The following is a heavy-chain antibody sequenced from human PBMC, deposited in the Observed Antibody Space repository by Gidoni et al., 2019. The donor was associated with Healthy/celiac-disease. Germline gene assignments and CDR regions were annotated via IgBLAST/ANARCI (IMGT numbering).Heavy chain of an antibody. V-gene: IGHV3-33*01. Sequence: QVQLVESGGGVVQPGRSLRLSCAASGFTFSSYGMHWVRQAPGKGLEWVAVIWYDGSNKYYADSVKGRFTISRDNSKNTLYLQMNSLRAEDTAVYYCARAPGGDFWSGYWGAFSSRDYYGMDVWGQGTTVTVSS. D-gene: IGHD3-3*01. J-gene: IGHJ6*02. CDR2: IWYDGSNK. CDR3: ARAPGGDFWSGYWGAFSSRDYYGMDV. CDR1: GFTFSSYG.